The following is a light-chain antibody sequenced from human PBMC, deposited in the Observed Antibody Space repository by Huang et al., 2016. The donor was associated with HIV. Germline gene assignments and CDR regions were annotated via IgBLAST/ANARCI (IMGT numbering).Light chain of an antibody. V-gene: IGKV3-11*01. CDR2: ATS. Sequence: EIVLTQSPATLSLSPGDRATLSCRASQSVSSYFAWYQQTHGQAPRLLIYATSNRATGVPARFSGSGSGTDFTLTISSLEPEDFAVYYCQQRITWPPSYTFGQGTKVE. CDR1: QSVSSY. J-gene: IGKJ2*01. CDR3: QQRITWPPSYT.